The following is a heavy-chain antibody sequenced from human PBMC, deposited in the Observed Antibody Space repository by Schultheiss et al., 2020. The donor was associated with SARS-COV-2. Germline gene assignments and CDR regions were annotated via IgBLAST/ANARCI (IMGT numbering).Heavy chain of an antibody. CDR2: VWYDGTSK. CDR1: GFTFRSYG. Sequence: GGSLRLSCAASGFTFRSYGMHWVRQAPGKGLEWVAVVWYDGTSKYYADSVKDRFTISRDNSKNTLYLQMNSLRAEDTAVYYCAREETRSGGGDYWGQGTLVTVSS. J-gene: IGHJ4*02. V-gene: IGHV3-33*01. D-gene: IGHD2-15*01. CDR3: AREETRSGGGDY.